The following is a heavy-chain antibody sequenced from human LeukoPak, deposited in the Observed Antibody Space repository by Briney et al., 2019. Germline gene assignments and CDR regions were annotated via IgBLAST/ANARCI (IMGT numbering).Heavy chain of an antibody. CDR2: IYPGDSDT. CDR3: AREAYCGGDCYLDAFDI. J-gene: IGHJ3*02. Sequence: GESLKISCKGSGYSFTSYWIGWVRQVPGKGLEWMGIIYPGDSDTRYSPSFQGQVTISADKSISTAYLQWSSLKASDTAMYYCAREAYCGGDCYLDAFDIWGQGTMVTVSS. V-gene: IGHV5-51*01. D-gene: IGHD2-21*02. CDR1: GYSFTSYW.